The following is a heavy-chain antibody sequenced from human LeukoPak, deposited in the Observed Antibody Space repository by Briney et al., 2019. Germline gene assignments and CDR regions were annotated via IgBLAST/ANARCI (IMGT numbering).Heavy chain of an antibody. V-gene: IGHV1-2*02. CDR2: INPNSGDT. D-gene: IGHD4-11*01. Sequence: ASVTVSYKASGYTFTDYYMLWVRQAPGQGLDWMGWINPNSGDTNYPQKFQGRVTVTRDTSISTAYMELSRLRSDDTAVYCCARGCVRTTVTTGGDYWGQGTLVTVSS. J-gene: IGHJ4*02. CDR3: ARGCVRTTVTTGGDY. CDR1: GYTFTDYY.